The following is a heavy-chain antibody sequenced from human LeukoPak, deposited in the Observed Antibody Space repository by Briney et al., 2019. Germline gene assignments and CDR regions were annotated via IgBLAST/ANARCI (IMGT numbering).Heavy chain of an antibody. V-gene: IGHV1-2*02. D-gene: IGHD1-14*01. CDR3: ARLGMLGAGNDY. J-gene: IGHJ4*02. CDR1: GYTFTGYY. Sequence: GTSVKVSCKASGYTFTGYYMHWVRQAPGQGLEWMGWINPNSGGTNYAQKFQGRVTMTRDTSNSTAYMELSRLRSDDTAVYYCARLGMLGAGNDYWGQGTLVTVSS. CDR2: INPNSGGT.